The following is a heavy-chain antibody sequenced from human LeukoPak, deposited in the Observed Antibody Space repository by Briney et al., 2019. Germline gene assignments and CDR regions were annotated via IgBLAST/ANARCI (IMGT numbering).Heavy chain of an antibody. CDR2: IIPIFGTA. CDR3: AREWDYDSSGYYYYY. V-gene: IGHV1-69*13. CDR1: GGTFSSYA. Sequence: GASVKVSCKASGGTFSSYAISWVRQAPGQGLEWMGGIIPIFGTANYAQKFQGRATITADESTSTAYMELSSLRSDDTAVYYCAREWDYDSSGYYYYYWGQGTLVTVSS. D-gene: IGHD3-22*01. J-gene: IGHJ4*02.